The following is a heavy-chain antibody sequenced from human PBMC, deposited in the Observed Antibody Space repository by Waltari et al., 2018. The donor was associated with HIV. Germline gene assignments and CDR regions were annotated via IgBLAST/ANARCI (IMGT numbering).Heavy chain of an antibody. V-gene: IGHV1-69*01. CDR2: IIPIFGTA. D-gene: IGHD6-19*01. Sequence: QVQLVPSGAEVKKPGSSVRVCCKATGGTFSSPAIGWVGHAPGPGLEWMGGIIPIFGTANYAQKCQGRVTITADESTSTAYMELSSLRSEDTAVYYCASGIAVAGSYYYYYYGMDVWGQGTTVTVSS. CDR3: ASGIAVAGSYYYYYYGMDV. CDR1: GGTFSSPA. J-gene: IGHJ6*02.